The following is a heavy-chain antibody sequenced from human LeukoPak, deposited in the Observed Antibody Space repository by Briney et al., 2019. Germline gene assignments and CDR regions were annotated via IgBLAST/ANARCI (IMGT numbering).Heavy chain of an antibody. V-gene: IGHV4-4*07. J-gene: IGHJ4*02. CDR1: GGSIRSYY. D-gene: IGHD4-11*01. CDR3: ARSPDYSNTVSPYYFDY. CDR2: IYTSGST. Sequence: SETLSLTCTVSGGSIRSYYWSWIRQPAGKGLEWIGRIYTSGSTNYNPSLKSRVTMSVDTSKNQFSLKLSSVTAADTAVYYCARSPDYSNTVSPYYFDYWGQGTLVTVSS.